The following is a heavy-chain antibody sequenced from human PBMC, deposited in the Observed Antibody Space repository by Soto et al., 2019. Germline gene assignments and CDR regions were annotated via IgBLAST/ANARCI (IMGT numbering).Heavy chain of an antibody. CDR1: GFTFNTYA. CDR2: IGHIGVTA. CDR3: AKDRPRDFSVAAPKGDWFDP. J-gene: IGHJ5*02. V-gene: IGHV3-23*01. Sequence: GGSLRLSCAASGFTFNTYAMTWVRQAPGKGLEWVSTIGHIGVTAYYADSVRGRFTISRDNAQNTVYLQMNSLRAEDTALYYCAKDRPRDFSVAAPKGDWFDPWGQGTLVTVSS. D-gene: IGHD3-16*01.